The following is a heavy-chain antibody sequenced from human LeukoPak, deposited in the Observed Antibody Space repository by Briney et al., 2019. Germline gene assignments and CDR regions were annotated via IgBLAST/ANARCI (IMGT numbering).Heavy chain of an antibody. CDR1: GFTVSSNY. CDR2: IYSGGST. J-gene: IGHJ5*02. CDR3: ASLGGRYPNWFDP. D-gene: IGHD1-26*01. Sequence: GGSLRLSCAVSGFTVSSNYMSRVRQAPGKGLEWVSVIYSGGSTFYANSVKGRFTISRDNSKNTLYLQMNSLRAEDTAVYYCASLGGRYPNWFDPWGQGTLVTVSS. V-gene: IGHV3-53*01.